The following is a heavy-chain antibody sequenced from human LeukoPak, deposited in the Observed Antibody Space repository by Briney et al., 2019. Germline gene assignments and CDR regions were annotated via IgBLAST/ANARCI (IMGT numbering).Heavy chain of an antibody. CDR1: GDSVSSDSYY. J-gene: IGHJ5*02. CDR2: IYYSGST. Sequence: SETLSLTCTVSGDSVSSDSYYWSWIRQPPGKGLEWIGYIYYSGSTKYNPSLKSRVTISVDMSENQFSLKLNSLTAADTAVYYCARFYSSSSRWFDPWGQGTLVTVSS. CDR3: ARFYSSSSRWFDP. V-gene: IGHV4-61*01. D-gene: IGHD6-6*01.